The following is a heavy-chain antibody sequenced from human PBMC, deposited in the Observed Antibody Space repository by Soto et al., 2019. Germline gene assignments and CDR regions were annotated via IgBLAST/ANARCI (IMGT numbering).Heavy chain of an antibody. V-gene: IGHV3-30*03. CDR2: ISADGSDK. CDR1: GFTFSNFG. J-gene: IGHJ4*02. Sequence: QVQLVESGGGVVQPGRSLRLSCAASGFTFSNFGMHWGRQAPGKGLEWVAAISADGSDKYFSDSVKGRFTIXXXNSKXXXXXXXXXXXXXXXAVYYCTKGSEVARQELDYWGQGTLVTVSS. D-gene: IGHD3-10*01. CDR3: TKGSEVARQELDY.